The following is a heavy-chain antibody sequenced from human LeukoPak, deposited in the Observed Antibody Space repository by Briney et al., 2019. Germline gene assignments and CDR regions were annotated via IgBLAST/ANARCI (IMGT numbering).Heavy chain of an antibody. CDR3: AGHPELYFFDY. CDR2: ISYSGST. D-gene: IGHD3-10*01. V-gene: IGHV4-59*08. CDR1: GASISSYY. Sequence: SETLSLTCTVSGASISSYYWSWIRQPPGKGLEWIGYISYSGSTNYNPSLKSRVTISADTSKNQVSLTLSSVTAADTAVYYCAGHPELYFFDYWGQGTLVTVSS. J-gene: IGHJ4*02.